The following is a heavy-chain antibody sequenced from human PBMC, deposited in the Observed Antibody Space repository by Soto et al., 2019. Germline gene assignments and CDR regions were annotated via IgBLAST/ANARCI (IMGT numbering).Heavy chain of an antibody. Sequence: PGGSLRLSCAASGFTFDDYAMHWVRQAPGKGLEWVSGISWNSGSIGYADSVKGRFTISRDNAKNSLYLQMNSLRAEDTALYYCAKDSAYYYDSSGYYGYWGQGTLVTVSS. CDR2: ISWNSGSI. CDR1: GFTFDDYA. J-gene: IGHJ4*02. D-gene: IGHD3-22*01. V-gene: IGHV3-9*01. CDR3: AKDSAYYYDSSGYYGY.